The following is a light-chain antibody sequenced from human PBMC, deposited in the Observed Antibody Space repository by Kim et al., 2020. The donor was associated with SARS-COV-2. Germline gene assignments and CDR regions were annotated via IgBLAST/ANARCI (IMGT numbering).Light chain of an antibody. J-gene: IGKJ5*01. CDR1: QRVPQGDGKTF. CDR3: MEGTLLA. V-gene: IGKV2D-29*02. CDR2: DVS. Sequence: QPASISCKSSQRVPQGDGKTFLYWYLQEPGQSPQLLIYDVSNRVSVVPDRFSGSGSGTDFTLKISRVEAEDFGVFYCMEGTLLAFGQGTRLEIK.